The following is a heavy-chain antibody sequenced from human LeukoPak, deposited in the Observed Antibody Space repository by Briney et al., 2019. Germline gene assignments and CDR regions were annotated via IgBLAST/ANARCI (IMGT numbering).Heavy chain of an antibody. CDR2: INPSGGST. Sequence: ASVKVSCEASGYTFTSYYMHWVRQAPGQGLEWMGIINPSGGSTSYAQKFQGRVTMTRDTSTSTVYMELSSLRSEDTAVYYCARFIVGATYFDYWGQGTLVTVSS. D-gene: IGHD1-26*01. CDR1: GYTFTSYY. V-gene: IGHV1-46*01. J-gene: IGHJ4*02. CDR3: ARFIVGATYFDY.